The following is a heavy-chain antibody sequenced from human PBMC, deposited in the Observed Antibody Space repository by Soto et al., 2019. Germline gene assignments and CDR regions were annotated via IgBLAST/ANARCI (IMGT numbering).Heavy chain of an antibody. CDR2: IYPGDSDT. Sequence: GESLKISCKGSGYSFTSYWIGWVRQMPGKGLEWMGIIYPGDSDTRYSPSFQGQVTISADKSISTAYLQWSSLKASDTAMYYCARHGGVAVTDYYMDVWGKGTTVTVSS. CDR1: GYSFTSYW. V-gene: IGHV5-51*01. J-gene: IGHJ6*03. D-gene: IGHD6-19*01. CDR3: ARHGGVAVTDYYMDV.